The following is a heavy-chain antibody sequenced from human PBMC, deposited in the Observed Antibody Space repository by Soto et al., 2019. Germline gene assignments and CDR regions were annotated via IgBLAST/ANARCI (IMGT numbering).Heavy chain of an antibody. D-gene: IGHD2-2*01. CDR3: ARDCLVPYGYGMDV. CDR1: GFTFRRYG. CDR2: IWFDGSKK. V-gene: IGHV3-33*01. Sequence: QMQLVESGGGVVQPGRSLRLSCAASGFTFRRYGIHWVRQAPGKGLEWVALIWFDGSKKYYVDSVKGRFAVSRDNSKNTLYLQMNSLRVEDTAVYSCARDCLVPYGYGMDVWGQGTTVTVSS. J-gene: IGHJ6*02.